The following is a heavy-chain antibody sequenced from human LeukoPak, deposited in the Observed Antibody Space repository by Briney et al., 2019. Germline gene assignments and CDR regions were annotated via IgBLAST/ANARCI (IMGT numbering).Heavy chain of an antibody. J-gene: IGHJ6*02. Sequence: PGGSLRLSCAASGFTVSSNYMSWVRQAPGKGLEWVAVISYDGSNKYYADSVKGRFTISRDNSKNTLYLQMNSLRAEDTAVYYCAKDYAVTPLYYYYYGMDVWGQGTTVTVSS. CDR2: ISYDGSNK. CDR1: GFTVSSNY. CDR3: AKDYAVTPLYYYYYGMDV. D-gene: IGHD4-11*01. V-gene: IGHV3-30*18.